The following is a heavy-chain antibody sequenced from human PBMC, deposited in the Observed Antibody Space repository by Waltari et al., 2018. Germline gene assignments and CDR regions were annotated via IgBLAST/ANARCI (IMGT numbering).Heavy chain of an antibody. D-gene: IGHD3-10*01. CDR2: IYYSGST. Sequence: QVQLQESGPGLVKPSETLSLTCTVSGGSISSYYWSWIRQPPGKGLEWIGYIYYSGSTNYNPSLKSRVTISVDTSKNQFSLKLSSVTAADTAVYYCARVMVRGVFDYWGQGTLVTVSS. CDR3: ARVMVRGVFDY. V-gene: IGHV4-59*01. CDR1: GGSISSYY. J-gene: IGHJ4*02.